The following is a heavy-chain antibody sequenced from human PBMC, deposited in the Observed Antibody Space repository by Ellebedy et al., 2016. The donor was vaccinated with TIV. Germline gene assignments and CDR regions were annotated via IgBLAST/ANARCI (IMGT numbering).Heavy chain of an antibody. J-gene: IGHJ6*02. CDR3: ARGSSWWGNGMDV. D-gene: IGHD2-15*01. V-gene: IGHV1-69*13. Sequence: SVKVSXKASGGTFSSYAISWVRQAPGQGLEWMGGIIPIFGTANYAQKFQGRVTITADESTSTAYMELSSLRSEDTAVYYCARGSSWWGNGMDVWGQGTTVTVSS. CDR1: GGTFSSYA. CDR2: IIPIFGTA.